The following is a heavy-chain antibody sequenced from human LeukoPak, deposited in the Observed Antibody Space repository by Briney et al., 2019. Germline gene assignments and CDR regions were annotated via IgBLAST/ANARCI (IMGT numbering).Heavy chain of an antibody. CDR3: ARDNYYGSGSYSYYFDY. D-gene: IGHD3-10*01. Sequence: SSETLSLTCTVSGGSICSSSYYWGWIRQPPGKGLEWIGSIYYSGSTYYNPSLKSRVTISVDTSKNQFSLKLSSVTAADTAVYYCARDNYYGSGSYSYYFDYWGQGTLVTVSS. CDR1: GGSICSSSYY. V-gene: IGHV4-39*02. J-gene: IGHJ4*02. CDR2: IYYSGST.